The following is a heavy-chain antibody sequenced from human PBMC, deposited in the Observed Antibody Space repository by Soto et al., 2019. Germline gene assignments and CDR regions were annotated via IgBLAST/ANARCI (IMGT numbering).Heavy chain of an antibody. Sequence: QVHLVQSGAEVKKPGASVKVSCKASGYTFTSYGITWVRQAPGQGLEWMGWISAHNGNTDYAQKLQCRVIVTRDTSTSTAYMDLSSLLSEYTAVYYCARGRYGDYWGQGALVTVSS. D-gene: IGHD1-1*01. J-gene: IGHJ4*02. CDR2: ISAHNGNT. CDR1: GYTFTSYG. V-gene: IGHV1-18*01. CDR3: ARGRYGDY.